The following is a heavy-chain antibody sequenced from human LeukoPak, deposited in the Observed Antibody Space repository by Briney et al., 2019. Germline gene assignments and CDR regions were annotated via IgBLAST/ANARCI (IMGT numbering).Heavy chain of an antibody. D-gene: IGHD4-11*01. CDR2: IRYDGSNK. V-gene: IGHV3-30*02. CDR1: GFTFSSYG. Sequence: GGSLRLSCAASGFTFSSYGMHWVRQAPGKGLEWVAFIRYDGSNKYYADSVKGRFTISRDNSKNTLYLQMNSLRAEDTAVYYSANFYDFRNYDDDYYYMDIWGKGTTVTVSS. J-gene: IGHJ6*03. CDR3: ANFYDFRNYDDDYYYMDI.